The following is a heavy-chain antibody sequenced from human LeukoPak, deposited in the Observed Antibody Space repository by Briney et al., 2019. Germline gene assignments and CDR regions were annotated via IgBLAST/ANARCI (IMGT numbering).Heavy chain of an antibody. V-gene: IGHV3-48*02. Sequence: GGSLRLSCAASGFTFSSYRMNWVRQAPGKGLEWVSYISSSSSAIYYADSVKGRFTISRDNAKNSLYLQMNSLRDEDTAVYYCAKVTYYYGSGSYYNPFEYWGQGTLVTVSS. CDR1: GFTFSSYR. J-gene: IGHJ4*02. D-gene: IGHD3-10*01. CDR2: ISSSSSAI. CDR3: AKVTYYYGSGSYYNPFEY.